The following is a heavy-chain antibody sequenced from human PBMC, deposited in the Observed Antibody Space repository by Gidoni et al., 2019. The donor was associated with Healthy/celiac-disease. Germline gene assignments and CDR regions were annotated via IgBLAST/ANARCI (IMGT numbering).Heavy chain of an antibody. CDR3: ASIGSLVGATKGVGAFDI. CDR2: IYPGDSDT. D-gene: IGHD1-26*01. CDR1: GYSFSCYW. Sequence: EVQLVPSGAEVKKPGASPKISCMGSGYSFSCYWIGWVRQLPGKGLEWMGIIYPGDSDTRYSPSFQGQVTISADKSISTAYLQWSSLKASDTAVYYCASIGSLVGATKGVGAFDIWGQGTMVTVSS. V-gene: IGHV5-51*03. J-gene: IGHJ3*02.